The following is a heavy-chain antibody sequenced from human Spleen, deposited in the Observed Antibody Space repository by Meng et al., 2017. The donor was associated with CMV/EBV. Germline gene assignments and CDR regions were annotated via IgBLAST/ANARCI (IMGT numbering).Heavy chain of an antibody. CDR1: GFTVSSKY. CDR2: IYGGDDT. Sequence: GESLKISCAASGFTVSSKYMGWVRQAPGKGLEWVSVIYGGDDTYYADSVKGRFTISRDNSKNTLYLQMNSLRAEDTAIYYCARSPISGSTVGPLGHWGQGTLVTVSS. D-gene: IGHD1-7*01. J-gene: IGHJ4*02. V-gene: IGHV3-66*01. CDR3: ARSPISGSTVGPLGH.